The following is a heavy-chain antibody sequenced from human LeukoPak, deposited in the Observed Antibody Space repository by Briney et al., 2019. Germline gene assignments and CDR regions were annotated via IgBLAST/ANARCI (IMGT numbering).Heavy chain of an antibody. CDR3: ARGGYSSGWYQNRNWFDP. J-gene: IGHJ5*02. V-gene: IGHV4-34*01. CDR1: GLTFGRYW. CDR2: INHSGST. Sequence: PGGSLRLSCAASGLTFGRYWLTWIRQPPGKGLEWIGEINHSGSTNYNPSLKSRVTISVDTSKNQFSLKLSSVTAADTAVYYCARGGYSSGWYQNRNWFDPWGQGTLVTVSS. D-gene: IGHD6-19*01.